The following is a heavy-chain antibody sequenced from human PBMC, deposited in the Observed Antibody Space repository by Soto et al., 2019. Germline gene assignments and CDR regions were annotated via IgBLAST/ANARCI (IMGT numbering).Heavy chain of an antibody. CDR3: ARARVLPRRTSGSGSWDAFDI. CDR2: ISAYNGNT. Sequence: ASVKVSCKASGYTFTSYGISWVRQAPGQGLEWMGWISAYNGNTNYAQKLQGRVTMTTDTSTSTAYMELRSLRSDDTAVYYCARARVLPRRTSGSGSWDAFDIWGQGTMVTV. CDR1: GYTFTSYG. J-gene: IGHJ3*02. D-gene: IGHD3-10*01. V-gene: IGHV1-18*01.